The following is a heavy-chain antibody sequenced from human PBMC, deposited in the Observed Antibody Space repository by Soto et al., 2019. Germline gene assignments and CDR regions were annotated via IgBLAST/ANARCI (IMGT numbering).Heavy chain of an antibody. D-gene: IGHD3-3*01. J-gene: IGHJ4*02. CDR2: IKQDGSET. Sequence: EVQLVESGGGLVQPGGSLRLSCAASGFTFSSYWMSWVRQAPGKGLEWVANIKQDGSETYYVDSVKGRFTISRDNAKNALYLQMDSLRAEDTAVYYCARGLRHIDYWGQGTLVTVSS. CDR3: ARGLRHIDY. V-gene: IGHV3-7*01. CDR1: GFTFSSYW.